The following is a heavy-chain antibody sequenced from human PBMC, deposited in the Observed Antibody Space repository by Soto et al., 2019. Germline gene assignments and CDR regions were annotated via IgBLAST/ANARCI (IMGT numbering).Heavy chain of an antibody. Sequence: QVQLVQSGAEVKKPGSSVKVSCKASGGTFSSYAISWVRQAPGQGLEWMGGIIPIFGTANYAQKFQGRVTITADESMSSAYMELRSMRSEDEAVYYCARGPKRHCSGGSCYSPYYYYGMDVWGQGTTVTVSS. J-gene: IGHJ6*02. D-gene: IGHD2-15*01. CDR2: IIPIFGTA. CDR1: GGTFSSYA. CDR3: ARGPKRHCSGGSCYSPYYYYGMDV. V-gene: IGHV1-69*01.